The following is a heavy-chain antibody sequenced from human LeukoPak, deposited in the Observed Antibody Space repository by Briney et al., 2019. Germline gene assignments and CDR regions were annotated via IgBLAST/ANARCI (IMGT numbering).Heavy chain of an antibody. CDR2: ISGDSRYI. D-gene: IGHD2-21*02. J-gene: IGHJ4*02. CDR3: ARDPEGGGDCYFDY. Sequence: GGSLRLSCAASGFTFSSYSMNWVRQAPGKGLEWVSAISGDSRYIYYADSVRGRFTISRDNAENTLYLQMNSLRVEDTAVYYCARDPEGGGDCYFDYWGQGILVTVSS. CDR1: GFTFSSYS. V-gene: IGHV3-21*01.